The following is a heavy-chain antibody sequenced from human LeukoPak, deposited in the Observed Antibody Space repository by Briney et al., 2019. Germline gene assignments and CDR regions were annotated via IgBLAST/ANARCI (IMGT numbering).Heavy chain of an antibody. CDR2: ISWDGGST. Sequence: GGSLRLSCAASGFTFDDYTMHWVRQAPGKGLEWVSLISWDGGSTYYADSLKGRFTISRDNAKSSLHLQLNSLRAEDTAVYYCARGKYPGAFDVWGQGTMVTVSS. D-gene: IGHD2-2*02. CDR3: ARGKYPGAFDV. J-gene: IGHJ3*01. CDR1: GFTFDDYT. V-gene: IGHV3-43*01.